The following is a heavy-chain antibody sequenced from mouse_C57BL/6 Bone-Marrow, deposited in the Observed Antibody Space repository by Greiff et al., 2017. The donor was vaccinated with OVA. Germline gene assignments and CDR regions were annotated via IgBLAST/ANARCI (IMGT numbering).Heavy chain of an antibody. CDR1: GYTFTSYW. V-gene: IGHV1-59*01. D-gene: IGHD2-3*01. CDR3: AREEGINDGYSYAMDY. CDR2: IDPSDSYT. J-gene: IGHJ4*01. Sequence: VQLQQPGAELVRPGTSVKLSCKASGYTFTSYWMHWVKQRPGQGLEWIGVIDPSDSYTNYNQKFKGKATLTVDTSSSTAYMQLSSLTSEDSAVYYCAREEGINDGYSYAMDYWGQGTSVTVSS.